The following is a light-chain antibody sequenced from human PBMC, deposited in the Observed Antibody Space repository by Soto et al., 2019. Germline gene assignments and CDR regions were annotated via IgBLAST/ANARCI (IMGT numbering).Light chain of an antibody. V-gene: IGKV3-15*01. CDR2: GAS. CDR3: QQYNNWPRT. J-gene: IGKJ1*01. CDR1: QSVSSD. Sequence: EIVMTQSPATLSVSPGERATLSCRASQSVSSDLAWYHQKPGQAPRLLIYGASTRATGILARFSGSGSGTEFTLTINSLQSEEFAVDYCQQYNNWPRTFGQGTKVEIK.